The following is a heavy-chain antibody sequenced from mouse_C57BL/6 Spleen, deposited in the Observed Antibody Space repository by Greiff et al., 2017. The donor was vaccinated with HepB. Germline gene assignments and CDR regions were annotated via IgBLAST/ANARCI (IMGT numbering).Heavy chain of an antibody. Sequence: QVQLQQPGAELVKPGASVKMSCKASGYTFTSYWITWVKQRPGQGLEWIGDIYPGSGSTNYNEKFKSKATLTVDPSSSTAYMQLSSLTSEDAAVYYCARDWYYYGSSLFAYWGQGTLVTVSA. D-gene: IGHD1-1*01. J-gene: IGHJ3*01. CDR2: IYPGSGST. V-gene: IGHV1-55*01. CDR3: ARDWYYYGSSLFAY. CDR1: GYTFTSYW.